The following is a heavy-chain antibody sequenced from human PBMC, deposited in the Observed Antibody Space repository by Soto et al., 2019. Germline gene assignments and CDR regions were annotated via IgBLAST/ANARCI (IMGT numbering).Heavy chain of an antibody. J-gene: IGHJ4*02. CDR2: IYYSGST. V-gene: IGHV4-31*03. D-gene: IGHD3-3*01. CDR3: ARAQTIFGIITVFDY. CDR1: GGSINSGGYY. Sequence: SETLSLTCTVSGGSINSGGYYWSWVRQHPGKGLEWIGYIYYSGSTYYNPSLKSRVIISIDTSKNQFSLKLSSVTAADTAVYYCARAQTIFGIITVFDYWGQGTLVTVSS.